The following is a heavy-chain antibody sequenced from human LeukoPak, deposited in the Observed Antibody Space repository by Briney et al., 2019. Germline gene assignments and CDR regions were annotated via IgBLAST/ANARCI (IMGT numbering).Heavy chain of an antibody. D-gene: IGHD7-27*01. J-gene: IGHJ3*02. Sequence: ASVKVSCKASGYTLINYAIHWLRQAPAQRLEWMGWINGGNGNTKYSQEFQDRVTITRDISATTAYMELSSLRSDDMAMYYCARERTNWGAFEIRGQGTMVTVSS. CDR3: ARERTNWGAFEI. CDR1: GYTLINYA. V-gene: IGHV1-3*03. CDR2: INGGNGNT.